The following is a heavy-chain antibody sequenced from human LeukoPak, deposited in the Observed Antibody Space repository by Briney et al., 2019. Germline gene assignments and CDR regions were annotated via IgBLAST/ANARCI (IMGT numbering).Heavy chain of an antibody. CDR2: INHSGST. J-gene: IGHJ4*02. CDR1: GGSFSGYY. Sequence: PSETLSLTCAVYGGSFSGYYWSWIRQPPGKGLEWIGEINHSGSTNYNPSLKSRVTISVDTSKNQFSLKLSSVTAPDTAVYYCARGGYCSSTSCSFDYWGQGTLVTVSS. CDR3: ARGGYCSSTSCSFDY. V-gene: IGHV4-34*01. D-gene: IGHD2-2*01.